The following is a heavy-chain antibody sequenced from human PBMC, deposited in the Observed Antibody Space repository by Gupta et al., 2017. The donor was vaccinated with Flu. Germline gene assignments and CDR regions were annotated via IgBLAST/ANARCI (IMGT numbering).Heavy chain of an antibody. J-gene: IGHJ6*02. V-gene: IGHV3-15*01. CDR1: GFTFSTAW. CDR3: TTDSAGATCTSVYGMDV. Sequence: EVQLVESGGGLVKPGGSLRLSCAASGFTFSTAWMSWVRQAPGKGLEWVGRIKSKTDGGTTDYAAPVKGRVTISRDDSKNTLYLQMNSLKTEDTAVDYCTTDSAGATCTSVYGMDVWGQGTTVTVSS. D-gene: IGHD1-26*01. CDR2: IKSKTDGGTT.